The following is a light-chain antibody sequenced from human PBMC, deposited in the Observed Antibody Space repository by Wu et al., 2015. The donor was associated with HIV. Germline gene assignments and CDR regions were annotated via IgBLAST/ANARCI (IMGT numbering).Light chain of an antibody. CDR3: LKYDAVPRT. Sequence: GDRVTMTCRASDDIDNFLAWYQLKPGKVPRLLIFSASTLVSGVSSRFGGSGSGTDFTLTIDGLQREDVATYFRLKYDAVPRTFGQGT. CDR1: DDIDNF. J-gene: IGKJ2*01. CDR2: SAS. V-gene: IGKV1-27*01.